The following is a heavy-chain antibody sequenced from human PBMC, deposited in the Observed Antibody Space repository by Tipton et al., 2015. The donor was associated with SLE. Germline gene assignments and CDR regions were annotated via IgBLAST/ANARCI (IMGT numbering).Heavy chain of an antibody. J-gene: IGHJ3*02. V-gene: IGHV4-59*01. CDR3: ARESSLDAFDI. CDR2: IYYSGST. CDR1: GGSISSYY. D-gene: IGHD6-13*01. Sequence: TLSLTCTVSGGSISSYYWSWIRQPPGKGLGWIGYIYYSGSTNYNPSLKSRVTISVDTSKNQFSLKLSSVTAADTAVYYCARESSLDAFDIWGQGTMVTVSS.